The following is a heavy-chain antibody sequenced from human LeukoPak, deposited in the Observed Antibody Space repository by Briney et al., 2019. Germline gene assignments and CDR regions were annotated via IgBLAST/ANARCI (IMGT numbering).Heavy chain of an antibody. V-gene: IGHV1-46*01. CDR1: GYTFTSYG. CDR3: ARAFPYCSGGSCYYRETNGYYFDY. J-gene: IGHJ4*02. Sequence: GASVKVSCKASGYTFTSYGISWVRQAPGQGLKWMGIINPSGGSTSYAQKFQGRVTMTRDTSTSTVYMELSSLRSEDTAVYYCARAFPYCSGGSCYYRETNGYYFDYWGQGTLVTVSS. CDR2: INPSGGST. D-gene: IGHD2-15*01.